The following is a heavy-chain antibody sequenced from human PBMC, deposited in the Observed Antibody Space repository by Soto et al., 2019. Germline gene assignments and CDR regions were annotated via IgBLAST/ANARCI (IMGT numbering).Heavy chain of an antibody. CDR3: ARGGGRCGSGGSCSYWYFDL. J-gene: IGHJ2*01. D-gene: IGHD2-15*01. Sequence: QVQLQESGPGLVKPSQTLSLTCTVSGGSISSGGYYWSWIRQHPGKGLEWIGYIYYSGSTYYNPSLKGRVTISVDTSTNPFSLKLSSVTAADTAVYYCARGGGRCGSGGSCSYWYFDLWGRGTLVTVSS. CDR2: IYYSGST. V-gene: IGHV4-31*03. CDR1: GGSISSGGYY.